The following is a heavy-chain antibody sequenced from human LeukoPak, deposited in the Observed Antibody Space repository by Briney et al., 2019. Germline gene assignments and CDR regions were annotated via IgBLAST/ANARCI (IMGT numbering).Heavy chain of an antibody. CDR2: THNSGRL. J-gene: IGHJ4*02. Sequence: SETLSLTCTVSGGSISSGSYLWSWVRQTPGKGPEWIGYTHNSGRLYYNSSLRSRLTISTDTSKNQFSLRLSSVTAADTAVYYCARTYCSGVACYGFDYWGQGTLVTVSS. CDR1: GGSISSGSYL. CDR3: ARTYCSGVACYGFDY. V-gene: IGHV4-30-4*08. D-gene: IGHD2-15*01.